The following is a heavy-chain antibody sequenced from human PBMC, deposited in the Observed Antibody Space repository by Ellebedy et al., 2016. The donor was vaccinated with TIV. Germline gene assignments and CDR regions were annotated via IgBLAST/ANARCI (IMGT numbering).Heavy chain of an antibody. D-gene: IGHD1-26*01. CDR1: GFTFTTYS. J-gene: IGHJ6*02. Sequence: PGGSLRLSCAASGFTFTTYSMNWVRQAPGKGLEWVSSISGSGTYIYYADSVKGRSTISRDNAKNSLYLQMNSLRAEDTAVYYCARDFGELPYYYYYGMDVWGQGTTVTVSS. CDR3: ARDFGELPYYYYYGMDV. CDR2: ISGSGTYI. V-gene: IGHV3-21*01.